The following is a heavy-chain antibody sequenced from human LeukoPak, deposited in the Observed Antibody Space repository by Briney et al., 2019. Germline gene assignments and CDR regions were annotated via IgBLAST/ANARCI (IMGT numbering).Heavy chain of an antibody. CDR3: ARDSSSVPEY. Sequence: PGGSLRLSCAASGFSLSDHWMYWVRQGPGKGLVWPSRIKYDGSYTSYADSVKGRFTVSRDNAKNTLYLQMNSLRAEDTAVYYCARDSSSVPEYWGQGTPVTVSS. CDR2: IKYDGSYT. J-gene: IGHJ4*02. D-gene: IGHD2-2*01. CDR1: GFSLSDHW. V-gene: IGHV3-74*01.